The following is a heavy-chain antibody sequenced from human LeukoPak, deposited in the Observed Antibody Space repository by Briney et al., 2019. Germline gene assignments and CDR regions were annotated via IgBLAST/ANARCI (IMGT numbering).Heavy chain of an antibody. J-gene: IGHJ3*02. D-gene: IGHD3-22*01. V-gene: IGHV3-23*01. Sequence: GGSLRLSCAASGFTFSSYAMSWVRQAPGKGLEWVSAISGSGGSTYYADSVKGRFAISRDNSKNTLYLQMNSLRAEDTAVYYCAKDLGDYYDSSGVAIWGQGTMVTVSS. CDR1: GFTFSSYA. CDR3: AKDLGDYYDSSGVAI. CDR2: ISGSGGST.